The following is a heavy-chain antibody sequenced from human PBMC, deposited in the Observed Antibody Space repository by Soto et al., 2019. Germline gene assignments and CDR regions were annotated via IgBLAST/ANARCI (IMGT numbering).Heavy chain of an antibody. CDR1: GFTFSSYA. D-gene: IGHD3-3*01. J-gene: IGHJ6*02. Sequence: GSLRLSCAASGFTFSSYAMSWVRQAPGKGLEWVSAISGSGGSTYYADSVKGRFTISRDNSKNTLYLQMNSLRAEDTAVYYCAKDSYYDFWSGYYFYYYYGMDVWGQGTTVTVSS. CDR2: ISGSGGST. V-gene: IGHV3-23*01. CDR3: AKDSYYDFWSGYYFYYYYGMDV.